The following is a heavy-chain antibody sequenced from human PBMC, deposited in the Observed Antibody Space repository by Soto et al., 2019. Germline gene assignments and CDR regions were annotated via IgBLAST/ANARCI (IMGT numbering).Heavy chain of an antibody. D-gene: IGHD5-12*01. CDR3: ARRAPRRDGYNPPFDY. Sequence: QLQLQESGPGLVKPSETLSLTCTVSGGSISSSSYYWGWIRQPPGKGLEWIGSIYYSGSTYYNPSLKSRVTISVDTSKNQFSLKLSSVTAADTAVYYCARRAPRRDGYNPPFDYWGQGTLVTVSS. V-gene: IGHV4-39*01. CDR1: GGSISSSSYY. J-gene: IGHJ4*02. CDR2: IYYSGST.